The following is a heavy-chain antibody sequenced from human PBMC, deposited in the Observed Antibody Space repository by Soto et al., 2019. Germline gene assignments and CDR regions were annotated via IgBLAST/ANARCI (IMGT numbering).Heavy chain of an antibody. CDR1: GFTFSTYG. CDR3: AKSYYDRSGYYWIDQ. J-gene: IGHJ1*01. D-gene: IGHD3-22*01. CDR2: ISYEGSKK. V-gene: IGHV3-30*18. Sequence: RLSCAASGFTFSTYGMHWVRQAPGKGLEWVAVISYEGSKKDYADSVKGRFTISRDNSKCTLYLQTNSLRAEDTAVYYCAKSYYDRSGYYWIDQWRHRTLVTVSS.